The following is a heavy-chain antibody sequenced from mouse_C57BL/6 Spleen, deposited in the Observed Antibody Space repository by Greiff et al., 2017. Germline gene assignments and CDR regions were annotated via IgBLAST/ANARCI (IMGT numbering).Heavy chain of an antibody. CDR3: TRSGGGNYVAWFAY. J-gene: IGHJ3*01. CDR2: LDPETGGT. Sequence: VQLQESGAELVRPGASVTLSCKASGYTFTDYEMHWVKQTPVHGLDWIGALDPETGGTAYNQKFKGKAILTADKSSSTAYMELRILTSEDSAVYYCTRSGGGNYVAWFAYWGQGTLVTVSA. V-gene: IGHV1-15*01. CDR1: GYTFTDYE. D-gene: IGHD2-1*01.